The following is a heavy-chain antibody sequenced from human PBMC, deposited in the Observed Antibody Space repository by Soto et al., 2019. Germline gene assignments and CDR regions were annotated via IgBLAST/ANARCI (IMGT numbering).Heavy chain of an antibody. D-gene: IGHD6-13*01. CDR2: ISSSGSTI. CDR1: GFTFSDYH. CDR3: ARGDSSSWYYYYYGMDV. J-gene: IGHJ6*02. Sequence: GGSLRLSCAASGFTFSDYHMSWIRQAPGKGLEWVSYISSSGSTIYYADSVKGRFTISRDNAKNSLYLQMNSLRAEDTAVYYCARGDSSSWYYYYYGMDVWGQGTTVTVSS. V-gene: IGHV3-11*01.